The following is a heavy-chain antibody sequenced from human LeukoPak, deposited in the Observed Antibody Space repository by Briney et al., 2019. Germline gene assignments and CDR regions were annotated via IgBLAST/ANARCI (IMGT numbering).Heavy chain of an antibody. D-gene: IGHD2-2*01. CDR3: ARAPHRQYQLQSPYDY. Sequence: SVKVSCKVSGGTFSSYAISWVRQAPGQGLEWMGGIIPIFGTANYAQKFQGRVTITADESTSTAYMELSSLRSEDTAVYCCARAPHRQYQLQSPYDYWGQGTLVTVSS. J-gene: IGHJ4*02. CDR1: GGTFSSYA. V-gene: IGHV1-69*13. CDR2: IIPIFGTA.